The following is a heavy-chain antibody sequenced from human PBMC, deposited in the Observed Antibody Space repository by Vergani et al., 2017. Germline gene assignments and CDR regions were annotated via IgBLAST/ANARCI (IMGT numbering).Heavy chain of an antibody. Sequence: QVQLVQSGAEVKKPGSSVKVSCKASGGTFSSYTISWVRQAPGQGLEWMGRIIPTLGIANYTQKFQGRVTITADKSKSTAYLELISLRSVDTALYYCANSLCVVTVTTSDIVTGYSIHYFYCGMDVWGQGTTVTVSS. J-gene: IGHJ6*02. CDR3: ANSLCVVTVTTSDIVTGYSIHYFYCGMDV. V-gene: IGHV1-69*02. CDR1: GGTFSSYT. D-gene: IGHD3-9*01. CDR2: IIPTLGIA.